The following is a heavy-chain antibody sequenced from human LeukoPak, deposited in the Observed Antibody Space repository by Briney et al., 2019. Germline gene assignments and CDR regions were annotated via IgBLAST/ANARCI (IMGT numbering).Heavy chain of an antibody. J-gene: IGHJ6*03. CDR2: INAGNGNT. Sequence: ASVKVSCKASGYTFTSYAMHWVRQAPGQRLEWMGWINAGNGNTKYSQEFQGRVTITRDTSASTAYMELSSLRSEDTAVYYCARGITGNPPLKYYYYYMDVWGKGTTVTVSS. CDR3: ARGITGNPPLKYYYYYMDV. D-gene: IGHD1-20*01. CDR1: GYTFTSYA. V-gene: IGHV1-3*03.